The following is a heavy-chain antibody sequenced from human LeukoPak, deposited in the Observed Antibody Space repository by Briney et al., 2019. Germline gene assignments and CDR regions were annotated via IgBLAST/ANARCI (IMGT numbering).Heavy chain of an antibody. D-gene: IGHD6-13*01. Sequence: GGSLRLSCAASGFTFSSYWMSWVRQAPGKGLEWVANIKQDGSDKYYVDSVKGRFTISRDNAKNSLYLQMHSLRAEDTAVYYCARDTSSWAPGWFDPWGQGTLVTVSS. V-gene: IGHV3-7*01. J-gene: IGHJ5*02. CDR3: ARDTSSWAPGWFDP. CDR1: GFTFSSYW. CDR2: IKQDGSDK.